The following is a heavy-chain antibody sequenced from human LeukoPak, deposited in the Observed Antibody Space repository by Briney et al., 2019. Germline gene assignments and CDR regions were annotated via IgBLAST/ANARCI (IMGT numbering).Heavy chain of an antibody. Sequence: SETLSLTCTVSGGSISSYYWSWIRQPPGKGLEWIGYIYYSGSTNHNPSLKSRVTISVDTSKNQFSLKLSSVTAADTAVYYCARDRGSSGSYSWFDPWGQGTLVTVSS. CDR2: IYYSGST. CDR1: GGSISSYY. D-gene: IGHD1-26*01. J-gene: IGHJ5*02. CDR3: ARDRGSSGSYSWFDP. V-gene: IGHV4-59*01.